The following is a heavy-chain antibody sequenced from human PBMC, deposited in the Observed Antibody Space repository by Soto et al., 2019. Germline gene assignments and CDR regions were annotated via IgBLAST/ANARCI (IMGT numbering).Heavy chain of an antibody. D-gene: IGHD3-22*01. CDR1: GGTFSNYA. CDR3: ARGPPDDSCGYYPLYYFYGMDV. CDR2: IIPILGTV. Sequence: QVQLVQSGAEVKKPGSSVKVSCKASGGTFSNYAISWVRQAPGQGLEWMGGIIPILGTVNYAQKFQGRVTITADESTSTAYMELGSLRSEDTAVYYCARGPPDDSCGYYPLYYFYGMDVWGQGTTVTVSS. V-gene: IGHV1-69*12. J-gene: IGHJ6*02.